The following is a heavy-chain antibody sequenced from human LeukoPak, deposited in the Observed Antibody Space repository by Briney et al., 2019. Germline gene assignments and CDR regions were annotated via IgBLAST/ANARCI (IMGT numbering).Heavy chain of an antibody. CDR3: AREESGDYVGY. CDR1: GGSISSYS. J-gene: IGHJ4*02. Sequence: PSETLSLTCTVSGGSISSYSWSRIRQPPGKRLEWIGYVYYSGTTNYNPSLRSRVTISVDTSKNQFSLKLNSVTAADTAVYYCAREESGDYVGYWGQGTLVTVAS. CDR2: VYYSGTT. V-gene: IGHV4-59*01. D-gene: IGHD4-17*01.